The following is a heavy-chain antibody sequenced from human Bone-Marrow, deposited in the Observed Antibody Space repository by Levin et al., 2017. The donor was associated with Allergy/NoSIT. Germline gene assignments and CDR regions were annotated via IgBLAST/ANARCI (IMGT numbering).Heavy chain of an antibody. CDR1: GYTFTGYY. J-gene: IGHJ5*02. Sequence: ASVKVSCKASGYTFTGYYMHWVRQAPGQGLEWMGWINPNSGGTNYAQKFQGRVTMTRDTSISTAYMELSRLRSDDTAVYYCARSIAARLYNWFDPWGQGTLVTVSS. V-gene: IGHV1-2*02. CDR3: ARSIAARLYNWFDP. D-gene: IGHD6-6*01. CDR2: INPNSGGT.